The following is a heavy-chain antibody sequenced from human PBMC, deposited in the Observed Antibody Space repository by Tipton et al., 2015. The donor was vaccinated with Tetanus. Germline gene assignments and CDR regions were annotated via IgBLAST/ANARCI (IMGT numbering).Heavy chain of an antibody. Sequence: TLSLTCTVTGGSISSSHWAWIRQPPGRGLEWLGYIYQTDSTYYNQSVKSRLTLSLQKSKNQVSLKLSSVTAADTAVYYCVRGRGLGAYSFGFEYWGQGALVTVSS. CDR1: GGSISSSH. CDR2: IYQTDST. V-gene: IGHV4-59*12. CDR3: VRGRGLGAYSFGFEY. D-gene: IGHD5-12*01. J-gene: IGHJ4*02.